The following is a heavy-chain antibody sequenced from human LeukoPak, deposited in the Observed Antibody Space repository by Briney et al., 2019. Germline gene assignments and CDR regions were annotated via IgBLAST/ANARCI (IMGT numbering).Heavy chain of an antibody. Sequence: GGSLRLSCAASGFTFSSYRMNWVRQAPGKGLEWVSSISSSSSYISYADSVKGRFTISRDNTKISLYLQMNSLRAEDTAVYYCAINPSWGYFDYWGQGTLVTVSS. CDR1: GFTFSSYR. D-gene: IGHD3-16*01. CDR2: ISSSSSYI. CDR3: AINPSWGYFDY. V-gene: IGHV3-21*01. J-gene: IGHJ4*02.